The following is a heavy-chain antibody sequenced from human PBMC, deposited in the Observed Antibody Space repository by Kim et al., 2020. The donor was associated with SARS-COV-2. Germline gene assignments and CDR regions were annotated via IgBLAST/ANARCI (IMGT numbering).Heavy chain of an antibody. V-gene: IGHV4-39*01. CDR3: ARQGVWLFAY. Sequence: SETLSLTCTVSGGSISSSSYYWGWIRQPPGKGLEWIGSIYCSGSTYYNPSLKSRVTISVDTSKNQFSLKLSSVTAADTAVYYCARQGVWLFAYWGQGTLV. CDR1: GGSISSSSYY. D-gene: IGHD2-8*01. J-gene: IGHJ4*02. CDR2: IYCSGST.